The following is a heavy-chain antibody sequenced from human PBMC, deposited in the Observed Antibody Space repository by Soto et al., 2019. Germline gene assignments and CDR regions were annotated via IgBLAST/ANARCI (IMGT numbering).Heavy chain of an antibody. CDR2: INHSGST. J-gene: IGHJ6*02. CDR3: ARGWAYYYYGMDV. D-gene: IGHD7-27*01. Sequence: VYGGKCVGYGGSWIRKPPGKGLEWIGEINHSGSTNYNPSLKSRVTISVDTSKNQFSLKLSSVTAADTAVYYCARGWAYYYYGMDVWGQGTTVLVFS. V-gene: IGHV4-34*01. CDR1: GGKCVGYG.